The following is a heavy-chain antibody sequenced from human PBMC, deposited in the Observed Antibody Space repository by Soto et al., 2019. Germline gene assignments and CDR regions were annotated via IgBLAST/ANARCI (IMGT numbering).Heavy chain of an antibody. CDR2: ILSDYNT. D-gene: IGHD2-8*01. V-gene: IGHV3-23*03. Sequence: EVQLLESGGGLAQPGGSLTLSSAASGFTFSDYTMSWVRQAPGQVLECISVILSDYNTFYSGSVRGRFTISRDNSKNTLYLQMNSLRAEDTAIYYCARRTNGYFGYWGQGALVTVSS. CDR1: GFTFSDYT. J-gene: IGHJ4*02. CDR3: ARRTNGYFGY.